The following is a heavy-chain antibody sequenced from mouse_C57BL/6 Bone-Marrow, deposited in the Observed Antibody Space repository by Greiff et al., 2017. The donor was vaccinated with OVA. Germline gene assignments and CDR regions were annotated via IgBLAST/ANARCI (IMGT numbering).Heavy chain of an antibody. V-gene: IGHV1-47*01. Sequence: QVQLQQSGAELVKPGASVKMSCKASGYTFTTYPIEWMKQNHGKSLEWIGNFHPYNDDTKYNEKFKGKATFTVEKSSSTVYLELSRLTSDDSAVYYCARRQLRWYYFDYWGQGTTLTVSS. J-gene: IGHJ2*01. CDR2: FHPYNDDT. CDR1: GYTFTTYP. D-gene: IGHD3-2*02. CDR3: ARRQLRWYYFDY.